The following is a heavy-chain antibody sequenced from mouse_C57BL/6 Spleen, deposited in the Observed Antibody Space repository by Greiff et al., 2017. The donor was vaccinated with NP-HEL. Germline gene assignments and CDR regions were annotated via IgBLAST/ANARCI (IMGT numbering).Heavy chain of an antibody. V-gene: IGHV1-82*01. J-gene: IGHJ4*01. CDR2: IYPGDGDT. CDR1: GYAFSSSW. CDR3: ARRGDSSGYGDYAMDY. D-gene: IGHD3-2*02. Sequence: QVQLKESGPELVKPGASVKISCKASGYAFSSSWMNWVKQRPGKGLEWIGRIYPGDGDTNYNGKFKGKATLTADKSSSTAYMQLSSLTSEDSAVYFCARRGDSSGYGDYAMDYWGQGTSVTVSA.